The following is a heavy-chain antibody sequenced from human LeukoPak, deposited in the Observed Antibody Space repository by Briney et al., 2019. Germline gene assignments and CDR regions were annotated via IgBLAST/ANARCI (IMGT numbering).Heavy chain of an antibody. CDR1: GYSFTGHY. V-gene: IGHV1-2*02. D-gene: IGHD3-10*01. Sequence: ASVNVSCKPSGYSFTGHYIHWVRQAPGQGLEWMGWINPYSGGTDYARKFQGRVTMTGDTSKRTADMDLRSLTPNDTAVYYCARMDGSGSYFGVNWFDPWGQGTLVTVSS. J-gene: IGHJ5*02. CDR2: INPYSGGT. CDR3: ARMDGSGSYFGVNWFDP.